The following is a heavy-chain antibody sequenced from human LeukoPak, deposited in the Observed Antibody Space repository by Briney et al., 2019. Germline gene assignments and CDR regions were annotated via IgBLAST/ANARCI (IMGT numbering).Heavy chain of an antibody. J-gene: IGHJ4*02. CDR2: IYYSGST. CDR3: ARSSIVVVRGFDY. CDR1: GGSIGSYY. D-gene: IGHD3-22*01. Sequence: SETLSLTCTVSGGSIGSYYWSWIRQPPGKGLEWIGYIYYSGSTNYNPSLKSGVTISVDTSKNQFSLKLSSVTAAATAVYYCARSSIVVVRGFDYWGQGTLVTVSS. V-gene: IGHV4-59*01.